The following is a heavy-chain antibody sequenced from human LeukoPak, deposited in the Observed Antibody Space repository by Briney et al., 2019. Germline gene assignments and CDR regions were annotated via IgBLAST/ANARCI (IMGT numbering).Heavy chain of an antibody. CDR1: GFTFSSYA. CDR2: ISGSGGST. CDR3: AKDSSWRAGSSGFNWFDP. V-gene: IGHV3-23*01. D-gene: IGHD3-22*01. Sequence: GGSLRLSCAASGFTFSSYAMSGVRQAPGKGLEWVSAISGSGGSTYYADSVKGRFTISRDNSKNTLYLQMNSLRAEDTAVYYCAKDSSWRAGSSGFNWFDPWGQGTLVTVSS. J-gene: IGHJ5*02.